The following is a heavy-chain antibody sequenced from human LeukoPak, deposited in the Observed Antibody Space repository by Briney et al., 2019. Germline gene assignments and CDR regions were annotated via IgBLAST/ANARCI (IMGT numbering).Heavy chain of an antibody. CDR3: ARDRTDCSSTSCHNFHYGMDV. J-gene: IGHJ6*02. CDR1: GYTFTSYY. D-gene: IGHD2-2*01. Sequence: ASVKVSCKASGYTFTSYYMHWVRQAPGQGLEWMGIINPSGGSTSYAQKFQGRVTMTRDTSTSTVYMELSNLRSEDTAVYYCARDRTDCSSTSCHNFHYGMDVWGQGTTVTVS. V-gene: IGHV1-46*01. CDR2: INPSGGST.